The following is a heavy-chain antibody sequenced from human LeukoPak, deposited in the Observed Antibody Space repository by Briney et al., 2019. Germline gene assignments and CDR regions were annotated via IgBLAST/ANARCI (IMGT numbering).Heavy chain of an antibody. V-gene: IGHV1-8*03. CDR1: VYTFTNYD. Sequence: GASVTVSFTASVYTFTNYDINWVRQATGQGREWMGWMNPNSGNTGYSQTFQARVTITSHPSINTAYMELSSLRSEDSAVYYCARGPAYSNYGASYYYYMDVWGKGTTVTVSS. CDR2: MNPNSGNT. D-gene: IGHD4-11*01. J-gene: IGHJ6*03. CDR3: ARGPAYSNYGASYYYYMDV.